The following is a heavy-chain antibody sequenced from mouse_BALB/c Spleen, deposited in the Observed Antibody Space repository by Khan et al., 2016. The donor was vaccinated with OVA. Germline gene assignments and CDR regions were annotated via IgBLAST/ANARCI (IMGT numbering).Heavy chain of an antibody. D-gene: IGHD2-1*01. CDR2: IDPSDSYT. CDR3: AGRYGTLDY. CDR1: GYTFTSYW. V-gene: IGHV1-69*02. J-gene: IGHJ2*01. Sequence: VQLQESGAELVKPGASVKLSCKASGYTFTSYWMHWVKQRPGQGLEWIGEIDPSDSYTNYNQKFKGKATLTVDKSSSTAYMQLSRLTSEDSAVYYCAGRYGTLDYWGQGTTLTVSS.